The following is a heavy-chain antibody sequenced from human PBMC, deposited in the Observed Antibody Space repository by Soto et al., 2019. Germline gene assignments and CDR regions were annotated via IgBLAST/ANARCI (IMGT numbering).Heavy chain of an antibody. J-gene: IGHJ3*02. V-gene: IGHV3-33*01. CDR2: IRNDGGDK. CDR3: ARAPRMAPFDI. Sequence: PGGSLRLSCAASGFIFSPYGIHWVRQAPGEGLEWVALIRNDGGDKYYAESVTGRFTISRDNSKNTVYLQMNSLRAEDTALYFCARAPRMAPFDIWGQGTMVTVSS. CDR1: GFIFSPYG.